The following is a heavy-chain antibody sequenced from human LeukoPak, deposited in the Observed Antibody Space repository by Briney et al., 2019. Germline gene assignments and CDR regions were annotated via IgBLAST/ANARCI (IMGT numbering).Heavy chain of an antibody. D-gene: IGHD2-2*01. CDR2: ISYDGSNK. J-gene: IGHJ4*02. CDR3: AKDAQTVVVPAAHFDY. V-gene: IGHV3-30*18. CDR1: GFTFSSYG. Sequence: QPVGSLRLSCAASGFTFSSYGMHWVRQAPGKGLEWVAVISYDGSNKYYADSVKGRFTISRDNSKNTLYLQMNSLRAEDTAVYYCAKDAQTVVVPAAHFDYWGQGTLVTVSS.